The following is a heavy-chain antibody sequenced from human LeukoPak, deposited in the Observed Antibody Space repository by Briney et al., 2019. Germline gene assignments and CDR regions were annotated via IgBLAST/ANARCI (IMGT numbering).Heavy chain of an antibody. CDR1: GFNLDDHG. Sequence: PGGSLRLSCAASGFNLDDHGMSWVRQAPGKGLEWVSGINWNGGSTGYADSVKGRFTISRDNAKNSLYLQMNSLRAEDTALYYCARGHVAGTFDYWGQGTLVTVSS. J-gene: IGHJ4*02. CDR3: ARGHVAGTFDY. V-gene: IGHV3-20*04. D-gene: IGHD6-19*01. CDR2: INWNGGST.